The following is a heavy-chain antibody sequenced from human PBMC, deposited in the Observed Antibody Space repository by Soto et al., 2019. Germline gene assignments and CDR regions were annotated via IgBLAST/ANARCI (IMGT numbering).Heavy chain of an antibody. V-gene: IGHV3-23*01. CDR3: ARDPNGDWLGAFDF. CDR1: EFTFSSYF. CDR2: ISGNGGRT. Sequence: EVPLLEPGGGLVQPGGSLRLSCAASEFTFSSYFMTWVRRAPGKGLDWVSSISGNGGRTYYADSVKGRFTISRDNSKNTLYLQMNSLRAEDTAVYYCARDPNGDWLGAFDFWGQKTMVTVSS. J-gene: IGHJ3*01. D-gene: IGHD4-17*01.